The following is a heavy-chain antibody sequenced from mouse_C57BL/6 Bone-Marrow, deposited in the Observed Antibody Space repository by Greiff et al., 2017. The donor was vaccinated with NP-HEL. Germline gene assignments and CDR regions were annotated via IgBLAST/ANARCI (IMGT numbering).Heavy chain of an antibody. CDR3: ARYYGSSYVGY. CDR1: GYTFTSYW. V-gene: IGHV1-59*01. J-gene: IGHJ2*01. D-gene: IGHD1-1*01. CDR2: IDPSDSYT. Sequence: QVQLKESGAELVRPGTSVKLSCKASGYTFTSYWMHWVKQRPGQGLEWIGVIDPSDSYTNYNQKFKGKATLTVDTSSSTAYMQLSSLTSEDTAVYYCARYYGSSYVGYWGQGTTLTVSS.